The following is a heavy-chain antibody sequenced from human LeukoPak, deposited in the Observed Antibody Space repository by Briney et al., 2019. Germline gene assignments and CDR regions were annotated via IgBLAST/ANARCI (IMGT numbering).Heavy chain of an antibody. CDR3: ARAIAVAGTDEGYYYYGMDV. V-gene: IGHV1-8*01. CDR1: GYTFTSYD. J-gene: IGHJ6*02. D-gene: IGHD6-19*01. Sequence: PWASVKVSCRASGYTFTSYDINWVRQATGQGLEWVGWMNPNSGNTGYAQKFQGRVTMTRNTSISTAYMELSSLRSEDTAVYYCARAIAVAGTDEGYYYYGMDVWGQGTTVTVSS. CDR2: MNPNSGNT.